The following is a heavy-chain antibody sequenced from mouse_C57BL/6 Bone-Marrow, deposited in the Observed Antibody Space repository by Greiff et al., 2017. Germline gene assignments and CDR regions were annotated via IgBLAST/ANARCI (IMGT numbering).Heavy chain of an antibody. CDR2: IEPTDGIT. J-gene: IGHJ4*01. V-gene: IGHV1-78*01. CDR3: ARGDYSGGSYAMDY. CDR1: GYTFTDHT. D-gene: IGHD1-1*01. Sequence: VQLQQSDAEFVKPGASVKISCKVSGYTFTDHTMHWMKQRPEQGLEWIGYIEPTDGITKYNEKFKGKATLTADKSSSTAYMPLISLTSEDSAVYYCARGDYSGGSYAMDYWGQGTSVTVSS.